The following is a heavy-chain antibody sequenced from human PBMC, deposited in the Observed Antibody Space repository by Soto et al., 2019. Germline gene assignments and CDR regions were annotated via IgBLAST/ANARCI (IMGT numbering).Heavy chain of an antibody. D-gene: IGHD6-19*01. J-gene: IGHJ5*02. CDR1: GGSISSYY. CDR2: IYYSGST. CDR3: ARGVRSSGPLGRFDP. V-gene: IGHV4-59*01. Sequence: SETLSLTCTVSGGSISSYYWSWIRQPPGKGLEWIGYIYYSGSTNYNPSLKSRVTISVDTSKNQFSLKLSSVTAADTAVYYCARGVRSSGPLGRFDPWGQGTLVTVSS.